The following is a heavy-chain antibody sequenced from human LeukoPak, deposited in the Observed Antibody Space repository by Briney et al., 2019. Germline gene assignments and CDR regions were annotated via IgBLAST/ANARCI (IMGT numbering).Heavy chain of an antibody. CDR1: GFTFDDYG. CDR3: ARGMTDFEY. J-gene: IGHJ4*02. CDR2: IRWNGDTK. V-gene: IGHV3-20*04. Sequence: GGSLRLSCAASGFTFDDYGMSWVRQAPGKGLEWVSGIRWNGDTKGYADSVKGRFTISRDNAKNSLYLQINSLRAEDTAFYYCARGMTDFEYWGPGTLVNVSS.